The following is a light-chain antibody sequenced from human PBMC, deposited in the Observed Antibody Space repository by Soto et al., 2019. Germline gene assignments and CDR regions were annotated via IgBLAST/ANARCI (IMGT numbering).Light chain of an antibody. CDR2: GGS. V-gene: IGKV3-20*01. Sequence: EIVLTQSPGTLSLSPGERATLSCRASQSVTSTYLAWYQQKPGQSPRLIIYGGSTRASGFPDRFSGGGSGRDYTLTISRLEPEDSAVNYCHCQLFDSLRMYSFCQGTKLEI. CDR3: HCQLFDSLRMYS. J-gene: IGKJ2*03. CDR1: QSVTSTY.